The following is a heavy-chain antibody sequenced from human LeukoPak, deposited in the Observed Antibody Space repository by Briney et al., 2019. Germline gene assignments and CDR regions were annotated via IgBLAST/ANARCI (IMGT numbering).Heavy chain of an antibody. CDR2: ISWNSGSI. CDR3: AKAMPEESLTGYSLYYFDY. CDR1: GFTFDDYA. Sequence: GGSLRLSCAASGFTFDDYAMHWVRQAPGKGLEWVSGISWNSGSIGYADSVKGRFTISRDNAKNSLYLQMNSLRAEDTALYYCAKAMPEESLTGYSLYYFDYWGQGTLVTVSS. V-gene: IGHV3-9*01. J-gene: IGHJ4*02. D-gene: IGHD3-9*01.